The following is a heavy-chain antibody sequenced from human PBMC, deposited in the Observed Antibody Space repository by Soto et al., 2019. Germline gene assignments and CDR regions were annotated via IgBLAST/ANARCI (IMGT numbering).Heavy chain of an antibody. CDR2: IYYSGST. CDR3: ARQTRGPRGLYMDV. J-gene: IGHJ6*03. Sequence: QLQLQESGPGLVKPSETLPLTCTVSGGSISSSSYYWGWIRQPPGKGLEWIGSIYYSGSTYYNPSLKSRVTISVDTSKNQFSLKLSSVTAADTAVYYCARQTRGPRGLYMDVWGKGTTVTVSS. CDR1: GGSISSSSYY. V-gene: IGHV4-39*01. D-gene: IGHD3-10*01.